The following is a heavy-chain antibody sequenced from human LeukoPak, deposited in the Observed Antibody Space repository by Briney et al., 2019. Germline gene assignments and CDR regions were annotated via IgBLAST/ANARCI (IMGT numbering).Heavy chain of an antibody. CDR2: IYDGGST. CDR3: ARDFSEDYDSSGYYDY. V-gene: IGHV3-66*01. J-gene: IGHJ4*02. D-gene: IGHD3-22*01. CDR1: GFTVSTNY. Sequence: GGSLRLSCAASGFTVSTNYMNWVRQAPGKGLEWVSVIYDGGSTKYADSVRGRFTISRDNSKNTLYLQMNSLRAEDTAVYYCARDFSEDYDSSGYYDYWGQGTLVTVSS.